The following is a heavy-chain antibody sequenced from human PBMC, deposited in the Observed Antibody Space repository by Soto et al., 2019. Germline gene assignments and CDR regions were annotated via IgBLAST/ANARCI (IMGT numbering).Heavy chain of an antibody. CDR2: IIPILGIA. Sequence: QVQLVQSGAEVKKPGSSVKVSCKASGGTFSSYTISWVRQAPGQGLEWMGRIIPILGIANYAQKFQGRVTITADKSTSPAYMELSSLRSEDTAVYYCARGDCSGGSCPLSWGQGPLVTVSS. D-gene: IGHD2-15*01. V-gene: IGHV1-69*02. CDR1: GGTFSSYT. CDR3: ARGDCSGGSCPLS. J-gene: IGHJ4*02.